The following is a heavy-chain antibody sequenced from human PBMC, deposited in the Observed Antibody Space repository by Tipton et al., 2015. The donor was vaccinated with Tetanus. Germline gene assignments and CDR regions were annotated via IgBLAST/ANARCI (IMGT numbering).Heavy chain of an antibody. V-gene: IGHV1-3*04. D-gene: IGHD1-26*01. J-gene: IGHJ3*01. CDR1: GYTFNHHG. CDR2: INTATGNT. Sequence: QLVQSGPEVKKPGASVKVSCKASGYTFNHHGVHWVRQAPGQSLEWMGWINTATGNTKYSQKFQARVTITSDTSASTAYMELSSLRSEDTAVYYCARDREAFDYWGQGTKVTVSS. CDR3: ARDREAFDY.